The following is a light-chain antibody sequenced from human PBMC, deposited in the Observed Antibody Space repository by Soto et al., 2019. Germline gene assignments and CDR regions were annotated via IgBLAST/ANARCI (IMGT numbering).Light chain of an antibody. CDR2: RDN. CDR1: KLGDKY. Sequence: SYELTQPPSVSVSPGQTASITCSGDKLGDKYACWYQQKPGQSPVLVIYRDNKRPSGITERFSGSNSGNTATLTISGTQAMDEADYYCQAWDSSTVVFGGGTKLTVL. CDR3: QAWDSSTVV. J-gene: IGLJ2*01. V-gene: IGLV3-1*01.